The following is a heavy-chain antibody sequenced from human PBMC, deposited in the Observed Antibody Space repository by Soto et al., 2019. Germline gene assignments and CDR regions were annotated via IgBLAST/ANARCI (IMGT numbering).Heavy chain of an antibody. J-gene: IGHJ4*02. V-gene: IGHV3-11*01. Sequence: QVQLVESGGGLVKPGGSLRLSCAASGFTFSDYYMSWIRQAPGKGLEWVSYISNSGRTLYYADSMKGRFTISRDNARNSVFLQMNSLRSDDTAVYYCARDLVAVSGGGYSSSSAGYFFDFWGQGTLVTVSS. CDR3: ARDLVAVSGGGYSSSSAGYFFDF. D-gene: IGHD6-6*01. CDR1: GFTFSDYY. CDR2: ISNSGRTL.